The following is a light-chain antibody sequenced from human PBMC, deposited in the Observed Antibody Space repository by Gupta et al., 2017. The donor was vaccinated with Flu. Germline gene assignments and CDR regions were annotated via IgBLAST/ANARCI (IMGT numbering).Light chain of an antibody. J-gene: IGKJ1*01. CDR3: QQYGSPPWT. V-gene: IGKV3-20*01. CDR2: GVS. CDR1: QRVSSDS. Sequence: GTLSLSPGDRATLSCRASQRVSSDSLAWFQQKPGQAPRLVIYGVSSRATGIPDRFSGSGSGPDFTLTISRVEPEGFAVFYCQQYGSPPWTF.